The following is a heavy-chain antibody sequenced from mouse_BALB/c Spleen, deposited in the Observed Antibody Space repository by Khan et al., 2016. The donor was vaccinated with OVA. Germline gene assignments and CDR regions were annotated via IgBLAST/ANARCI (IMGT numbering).Heavy chain of an antibody. CDR3: ARAYYGNYREAMDY. Sequence: VELVESGPDLVAPSQSLSITCTVSGFSLTGYGVNWVRQPPGKGLEWLGMIWGDGSTDYNSALKSRLNLSKDNSKSQVFLKMNSLQTDDTVRYYCARAYYGNYREAMDYWGQGTSVTVSS. CDR1: GFSLTGYG. J-gene: IGHJ4*01. D-gene: IGHD2-10*01. V-gene: IGHV2-6-7*01. CDR2: IWGDGST.